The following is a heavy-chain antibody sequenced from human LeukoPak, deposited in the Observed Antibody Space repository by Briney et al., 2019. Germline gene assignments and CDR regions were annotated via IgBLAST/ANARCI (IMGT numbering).Heavy chain of an antibody. CDR3: VRDLDWGAFDV. V-gene: IGHV3-23*01. D-gene: IGHD3/OR15-3a*01. CDR2: ISPPGDIT. CDR1: GFHFSTHG. Sequence: GGTLRLSCAASGFHFSTHGMNWVRQAPGKGLEWVSGISPPGDITYYADSVMGRFTISRDNRKNTVSLQMNSLRAEDTALYYCVRDLDWGAFDVWGQGTMVTVSS. J-gene: IGHJ3*01.